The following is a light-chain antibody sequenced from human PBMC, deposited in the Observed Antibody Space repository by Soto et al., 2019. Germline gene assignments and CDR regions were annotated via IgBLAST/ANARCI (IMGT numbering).Light chain of an antibody. V-gene: IGKV2-28*01. CDR1: QSVLQSNGYNY. CDR2: FGS. Sequence: DIVMTQSPLSLPVTPGEPASISCSSSQSVLQSNGYNYLDWYLQKPGQSPQLLIFFGSYRASGVPDRFSGSGSGTDFTLKIRSVEAEDVGIYYCMQSQQTPPTFGQGTRVEIK. CDR3: MQSQQTPPT. J-gene: IGKJ1*01.